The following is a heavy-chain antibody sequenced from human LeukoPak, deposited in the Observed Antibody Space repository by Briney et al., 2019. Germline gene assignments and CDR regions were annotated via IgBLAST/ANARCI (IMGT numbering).Heavy chain of an antibody. D-gene: IGHD2-8*01. CDR2: FSGSGGTT. CDR3: AKGNRCTSPNCLGYYYFYMDV. V-gene: IGHV3-23*01. CDR1: GFTFSSYA. Sequence: YPGGSLRLSCAASGFTFSSYAMNWVRQAPGRGLEWVSGFSGSGGTTYYADSVKGRFTISRDNSKNTLYLQMNSLRAEDTAVYYCAKGNRCTSPNCLGYYYFYMDVWGKGTTVTVSS. J-gene: IGHJ6*03.